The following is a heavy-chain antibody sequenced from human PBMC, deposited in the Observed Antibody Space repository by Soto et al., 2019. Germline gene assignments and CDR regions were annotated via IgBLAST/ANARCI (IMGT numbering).Heavy chain of an antibody. CDR1: GDSVSSNSAA. CDR3: ARVLVENTDRPTYYYYGMDV. Sequence: PSQTLSLTCAISGDSVSSNSAAWDWIRQSPSRGLEWLGRTYYRSKWYNDYAVSVKSRITINPDTSKNQFSLQLNSVTPEDTAVYYCARVLVENTDRPTYYYYGMDVWGHGTTVTVSS. CDR2: TYYRSKWYN. J-gene: IGHJ6*02. V-gene: IGHV6-1*01. D-gene: IGHD2-2*01.